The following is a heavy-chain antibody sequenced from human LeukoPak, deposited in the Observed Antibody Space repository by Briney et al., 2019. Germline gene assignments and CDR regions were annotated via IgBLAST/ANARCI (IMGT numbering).Heavy chain of an antibody. CDR1: GYSFTGNY. D-gene: IGHD3-22*01. V-gene: IGHV1-8*02. CDR3: AGGVRYSSGYYAFDI. CDR2: MNPNSGNT. Sequence: GASVRVSCKASGYSFTGNYMHWVRQATGQGLEWMGWMNPNSGNTGYAQKFQGRVTMTRNTSISTAYMELSSLRSEDTAVYYCAGGVRYSSGYYAFDIWGQGTMVTVSS. J-gene: IGHJ3*02.